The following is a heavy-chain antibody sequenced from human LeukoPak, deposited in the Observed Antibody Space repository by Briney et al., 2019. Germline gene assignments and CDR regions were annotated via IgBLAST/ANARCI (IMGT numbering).Heavy chain of an antibody. Sequence: ASVKVSCKASGYTFTGYYMHWVRQAPGQGLEWMGWINPKSGGTNDAQKFQGRVTMTRDTSISTAYMELSRLRSDDTAVYYCARIGATLTDFDYWGQGTLVTVSS. CDR2: INPKSGGT. V-gene: IGHV1-2*02. J-gene: IGHJ4*02. CDR3: ARIGATLTDFDY. D-gene: IGHD1-26*01. CDR1: GYTFTGYY.